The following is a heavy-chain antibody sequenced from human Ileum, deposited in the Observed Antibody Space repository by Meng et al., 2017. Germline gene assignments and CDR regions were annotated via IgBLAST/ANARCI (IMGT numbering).Heavy chain of an antibody. J-gene: IGHJ4*02. CDR2: IHHSGRT. V-gene: IGHV4-34*02. CDR3: VRGPARETHDFDY. D-gene: IGHD1-26*01. Sequence: QAQLKQGGAGLLKPSETLSLTCAVFGGSFNDYYWSWVRQSPGKGLEWIGQIHHSGRTNYKSSLERRVTISVDTSKSQFSLKLTSVTAADTAMYYCVRGPARETHDFDYWGQGALVTVSS. CDR1: GGSFNDYY.